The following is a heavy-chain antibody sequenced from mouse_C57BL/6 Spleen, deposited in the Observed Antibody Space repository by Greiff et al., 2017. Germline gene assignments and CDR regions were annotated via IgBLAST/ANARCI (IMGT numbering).Heavy chain of an antibody. V-gene: IGHV5-17*01. J-gene: IGHJ4*01. CDR1: GFSFSDYG. Sequence: EVKLVESGRGLVKPGGSLKLSCAASGFSFSDYGMHWVRQAPEKGLEWVAYISSGSGTIYYADTVKGRFTLSRDNAKNTLFLQMTSLRTEDTAMYYFSGSGSPHDYAMDYWGQGTSVTVSS. D-gene: IGHD1-1*01. CDR3: SGSGSPHDYAMDY. CDR2: ISSGSGTI.